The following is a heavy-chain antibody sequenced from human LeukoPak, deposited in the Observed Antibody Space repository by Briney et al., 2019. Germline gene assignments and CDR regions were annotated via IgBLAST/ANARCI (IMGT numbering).Heavy chain of an antibody. J-gene: IGHJ6*02. CDR3: ARDRGFGDRITYGMDV. Sequence: PSETLSLTRTVSGGSISSGGYYWSWIRQHPGKGLEWIGYIYYSGSTYYNPSLKSRVTISVDTSKNQFSLKLSSVTAADTAVYYCARDRGFGDRITYGMDVWGQGTTVTVSS. CDR2: IYYSGST. D-gene: IGHD3-10*01. V-gene: IGHV4-31*03. CDR1: GGSISSGGYY.